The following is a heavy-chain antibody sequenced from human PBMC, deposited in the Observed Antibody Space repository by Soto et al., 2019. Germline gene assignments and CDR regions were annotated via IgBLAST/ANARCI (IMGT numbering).Heavy chain of an antibody. CDR2: VSGSGGST. D-gene: IGHD6-6*01. J-gene: IGHJ6*03. CDR1: GFTFSSYA. V-gene: IGHV3-23*01. CDR3: AKGQKYSSSGVRDYYYYMDV. Sequence: EVQLLESGGGLVQPGGSLRLSCAASGFTFSSYAMSWVRQAPGKGLEWVSAVSGSGGSTYYAESVKGRVTISRDNSKNTLYLQTNRLRAEDTAVYYCAKGQKYSSSGVRDYYYYMDVWGKGTTVTVCS.